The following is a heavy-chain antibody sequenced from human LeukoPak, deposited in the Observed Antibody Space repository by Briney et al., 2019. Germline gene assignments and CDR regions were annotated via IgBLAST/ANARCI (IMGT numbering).Heavy chain of an antibody. CDR1: GGSFSDYY. CDR2: IYHSGST. V-gene: IGHV4-34*01. D-gene: IGHD3-10*01. CDR3: ARLFFAFGESYYYSYYMDV. Sequence: SEALSLTCAVYGGSFSDYYWSWIRQPPGKGLEWIGSIYHSGSTNYNPSLKSRVTISVDTSKNQFSLKLSSVTAADTAVYYCARLFFAFGESYYYSYYMDVWGKGTTVTISS. J-gene: IGHJ6*03.